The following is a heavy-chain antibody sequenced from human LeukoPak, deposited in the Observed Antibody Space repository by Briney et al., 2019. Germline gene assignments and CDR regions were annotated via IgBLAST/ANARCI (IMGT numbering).Heavy chain of an antibody. Sequence: GGSLRLSCAASGFTFSSYAMSWVRQAPGRGLEWVAVISYDGSNKYYADSVKGRFTISRDNAKNSLYLQMNSLRAEDTAVYYCARDRGDTADHWGQGTLVTVSS. CDR1: GFTFSSYA. D-gene: IGHD5-18*01. CDR2: ISYDGSNK. CDR3: ARDRGDTADH. J-gene: IGHJ5*02. V-gene: IGHV3-30*03.